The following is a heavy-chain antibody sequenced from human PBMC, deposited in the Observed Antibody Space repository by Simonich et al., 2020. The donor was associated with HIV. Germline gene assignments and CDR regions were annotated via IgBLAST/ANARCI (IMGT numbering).Heavy chain of an antibody. Sequence: EVQLVESGGGLVQPGGSLRLSCAASGFTFSSYEMNWVRQAPGKGLGLVSYITSSSSTIYYADSVKGRFTISRDNAKNSLYLQMNSLRAEDTALYYCAKDRDGSGGYDAFDIWGQGTMVTVSS. CDR2: ITSSSSTI. D-gene: IGHD3-10*01. CDR1: GFTFSSYE. J-gene: IGHJ3*02. CDR3: AKDRDGSGGYDAFDI. V-gene: IGHV3-48*03.